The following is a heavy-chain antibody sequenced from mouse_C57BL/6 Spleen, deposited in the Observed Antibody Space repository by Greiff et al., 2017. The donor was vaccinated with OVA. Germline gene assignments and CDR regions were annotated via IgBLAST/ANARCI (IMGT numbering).Heavy chain of an antibody. CDR2: INPNYGTT. D-gene: IGHD3-1*01. V-gene: IGHV1-39*01. CDR1: GYSFTDYN. CDR3: ARRSSGYVEDAMDY. J-gene: IGHJ4*01. Sequence: EVKLMESGPELVKPGASVKISCKASGYSFTDYNMNWVKQSHGKSLEWIGEINPNYGTTSYNQKFKGKATLTVDQSSSTAYMQLNSLTSEDSAVYYCARRSSGYVEDAMDYWGQGTSVTVSS.